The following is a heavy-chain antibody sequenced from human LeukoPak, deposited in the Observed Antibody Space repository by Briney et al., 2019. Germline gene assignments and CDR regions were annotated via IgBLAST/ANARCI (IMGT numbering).Heavy chain of an antibody. CDR2: IYYSGST. Sequence: SETLSLTCTVSGGSISSYYWSWIRQPPGKGLEWIGYIYYSGSTNYNPSLKSRVTISVDTSKNQFSLKLSSVTAADTAVYYCARGFVQLWLTTFDYWGQGTLVTVSS. V-gene: IGHV4-59*08. D-gene: IGHD5-18*01. CDR1: GGSISSYY. CDR3: ARGFVQLWLTTFDY. J-gene: IGHJ4*02.